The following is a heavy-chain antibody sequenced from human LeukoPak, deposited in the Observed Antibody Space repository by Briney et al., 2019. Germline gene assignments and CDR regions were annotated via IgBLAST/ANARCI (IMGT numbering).Heavy chain of an antibody. D-gene: IGHD4-11*01. Sequence: ASVKVSCKASGYTFTNYYMHWVRQAPGQGLEWMGWINPNSGGTNYAQKFQGRVTMTRDTSISTAYMELSRLRSDDTAVYYCARINYRPIIKFFDFWGQGTLVTVSS. CDR2: INPNSGGT. V-gene: IGHV1-2*02. J-gene: IGHJ4*02. CDR1: GYTFTNYY. CDR3: ARINYRPIIKFFDF.